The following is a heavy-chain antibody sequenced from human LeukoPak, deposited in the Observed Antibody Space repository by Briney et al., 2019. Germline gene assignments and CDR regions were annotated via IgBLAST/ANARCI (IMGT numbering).Heavy chain of an antibody. V-gene: IGHV4-39*07. D-gene: IGHD5-18*01. CDR1: GSSVSSDTHY. J-gene: IGHJ4*02. CDR3: ARGRKQLWPPGARVPFDD. CDR2: IYYSGST. Sequence: SETLSLTCTVSGSSVSSDTHYWGWIRQPPGKGLEWIVSIYYSGSTYYNPSLKSRVTISVDTSKNQFSLRLSSVTAADTAVYYCARGRKQLWPPGARVPFDDWGQGALVTVSS.